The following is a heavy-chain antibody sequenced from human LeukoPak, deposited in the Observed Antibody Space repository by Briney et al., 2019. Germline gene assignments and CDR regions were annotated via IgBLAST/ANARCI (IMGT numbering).Heavy chain of an antibody. CDR3: AKDGMGLIVATNFDY. D-gene: IGHD5-12*01. CDR1: GFTFSSYA. CDR2: ISGSGGST. V-gene: IGHV3-23*01. J-gene: IGHJ4*02. Sequence: GGSLRLSCAASGFTFSSYAMSWVRQAPGKGLEWVSAISGSGGSTYYADSVKGRFTISRDNSKNTLYLQMNSLRAEDTAVYYCAKDGMGLIVATNFDYWGQGTLVTVSS.